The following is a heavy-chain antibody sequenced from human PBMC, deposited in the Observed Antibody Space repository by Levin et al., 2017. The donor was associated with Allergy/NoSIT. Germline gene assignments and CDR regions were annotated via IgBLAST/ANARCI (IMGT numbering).Heavy chain of an antibody. CDR2: ISAYNGNT. D-gene: IGHD4-17*01. CDR3: ARDGPYGDSPWDYMDV. CDR1: GYTFTSYG. J-gene: IGHJ6*03. V-gene: IGHV1-18*01. Sequence: ASVKVSCKASGYTFTSYGISWVRQAPGQGLEWMGWISAYNGNTNYAQKLQGRVTMTTDTSTSTAYMELRSLRSDDTAVYYCARDGPYGDSPWDYMDVWGKGTTVTVSS.